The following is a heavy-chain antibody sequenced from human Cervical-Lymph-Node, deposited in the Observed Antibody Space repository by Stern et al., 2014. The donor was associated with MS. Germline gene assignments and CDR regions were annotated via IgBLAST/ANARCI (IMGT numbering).Heavy chain of an antibody. J-gene: IGHJ4*02. CDR2: ILPRFGIT. D-gene: IGHD3-16*02. V-gene: IGHV1-69*12. CDR3: ARATSDYIWGTYRFLDS. Sequence: QVQLVQSGAEVKKPGSSVKVSCKASGGTISNYIIGWVRPAPGQGLAWMGGILPRFGITNYAEKFQDRVTITADESTSTAYMDLSSLRSEDTAVYYCARATSDYIWGTYRFLDSWGQGTLVIVSS. CDR1: GGTISNYI.